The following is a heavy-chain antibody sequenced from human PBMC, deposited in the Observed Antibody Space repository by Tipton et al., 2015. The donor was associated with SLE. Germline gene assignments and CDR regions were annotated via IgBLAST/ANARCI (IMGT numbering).Heavy chain of an antibody. CDR1: GGSFSGYY. J-gene: IGHJ3*02. CDR3: AKVPGPWDAFDI. CDR2: IYYSGST. Sequence: TLSLTCAVYGGSFSGYYWSWIRQPPGKGLEWIGYIYYSGSTYYNPSLKSRVTISVDTSKNQFSLKLSSVTAADTAVYYCAKVPGPWDAFDIWGQGTMVTVSS. V-gene: IGHV4-34*09.